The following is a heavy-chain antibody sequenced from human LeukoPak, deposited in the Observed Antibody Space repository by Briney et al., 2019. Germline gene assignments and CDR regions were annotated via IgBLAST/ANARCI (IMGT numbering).Heavy chain of an antibody. CDR1: GFTFSSYA. J-gene: IGHJ4*02. CDR3: AKVGIVGATKTYFDY. V-gene: IGHV3-23*01. Sequence: GGSLRLSCAASGFTFSSYAMSWVRQAPGKGLEWVSAISGSGDSTYYADSVKGRFTISRDNSENTLYLQMNSLRAEDTAIYYCAKVGIVGATKTYFDYWGQGTLVTVSS. CDR2: ISGSGDST. D-gene: IGHD1-26*01.